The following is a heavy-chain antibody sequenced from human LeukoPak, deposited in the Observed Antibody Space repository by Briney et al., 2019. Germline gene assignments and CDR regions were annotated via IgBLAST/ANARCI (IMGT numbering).Heavy chain of an antibody. V-gene: IGHV3-30*18. CDR1: GFTFSSYG. Sequence: GGSLRLSCAASGFTFSSYGMHWVRQAPGKGLEWVAAISYDGSTIYYADSVKGRFTISRDNSKNTLSLLMNSLRPEDTAVYYCAKAHTSGWYYFDSWGQGTLVTVSS. CDR2: ISYDGSTI. J-gene: IGHJ4*02. CDR3: AKAHTSGWYYFDS. D-gene: IGHD6-19*01.